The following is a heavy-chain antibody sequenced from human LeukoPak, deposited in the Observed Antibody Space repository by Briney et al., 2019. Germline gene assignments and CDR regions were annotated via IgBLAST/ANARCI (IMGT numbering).Heavy chain of an antibody. CDR3: ARCYCDSSGYFKIPLY. CDR2: IILILGVA. J-gene: IGHJ4*02. D-gene: IGHD3-22*01. CDR1: GGTFSSYT. Sequence: ASLKVSCKASGGTFSSYTISWGRQAPGQGLEWMGRIILILGVANYAQKLQGRVTITADKSTSTPYTHMSSPRPPAPALFYCARCYCDSSGYFKIPLYGGQGTVVRVS. V-gene: IGHV1-69*02.